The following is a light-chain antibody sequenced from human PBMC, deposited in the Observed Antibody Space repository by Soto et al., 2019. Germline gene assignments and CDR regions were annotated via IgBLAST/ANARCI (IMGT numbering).Light chain of an antibody. V-gene: IGLV2-8*01. J-gene: IGLJ2*01. CDR2: EVY. CDR1: SSDVGGYNY. CDR3: SAYAGSSTWV. Sequence: QSAPTQPPSASGSPGQSVTFSCTGTSSDVGGYNYVCWYQQYPGKAPKLMIYEVYKRPSGVPDRFSGSKSGNTASLTVSGLQPEDEADYYCSAYAGSSTWVFGGGTKLTVL.